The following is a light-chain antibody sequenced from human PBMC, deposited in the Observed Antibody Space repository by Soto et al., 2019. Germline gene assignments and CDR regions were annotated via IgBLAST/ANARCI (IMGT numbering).Light chain of an antibody. CDR2: GAS. V-gene: IGKV3-20*01. J-gene: IGKJ4*01. CDR1: QSVSSSY. Sequence: EIVLTQSPGTLSLSPGERATLSCRASQSVSSSYLAWYQQKPGQAPRLLMYGASRRATGIPDRFSGSGSGTDFALTISRLEPEDFAVYYCQQYGGSPTFGGGTKVGIK. CDR3: QQYGGSPT.